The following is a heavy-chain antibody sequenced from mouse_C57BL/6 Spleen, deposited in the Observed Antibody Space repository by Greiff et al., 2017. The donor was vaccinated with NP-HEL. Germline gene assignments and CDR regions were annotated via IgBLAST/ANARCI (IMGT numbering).Heavy chain of an antibody. CDR1: GYTFTDYY. CDR2: INPNNGGT. Sequence: EVQLQQSGPELVKPGASVKISCKASGYTFTDYYMNWVKQSHGKSLEWIGDINPNNGGTSYNQKFKGKATLTVDKSSSTAYMELRSLTSEDSAVYYCARDGMGTYWGQGTLVTVSA. CDR3: ARDGMGTY. V-gene: IGHV1-26*01. J-gene: IGHJ3*01.